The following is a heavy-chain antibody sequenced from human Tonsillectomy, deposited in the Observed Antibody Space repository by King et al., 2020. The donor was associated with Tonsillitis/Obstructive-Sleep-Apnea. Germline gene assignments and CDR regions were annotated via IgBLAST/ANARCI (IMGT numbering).Heavy chain of an antibody. CDR1: CGSISSSNYY. J-gene: IGHJ6*03. CDR2: IYYSGST. CDR3: ASTHSSVETYYPYYDLDV. V-gene: IGHV4-39*01. Sequence: LQLQESGPGLGKPSETLSLTCPVSCGSISSSNYYWGWIRQPPGQGLEWIGSIYYSGSTYYNPSLKSRFTIYVDTSKNQFSLKLRSVTAADTAVYYCASTHSSVETYYPYYDLDVWGKGTTVTVSS.